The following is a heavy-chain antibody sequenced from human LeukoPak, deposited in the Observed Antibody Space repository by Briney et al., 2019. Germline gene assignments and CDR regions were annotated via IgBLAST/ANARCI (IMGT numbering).Heavy chain of an antibody. CDR1: GFAFSTYC. CDR3: ARVGPNHDFLTGSLDY. J-gene: IGHJ4*02. D-gene: IGHD3-9*01. Sequence: GGSLRLSCAASGFAFSTYCMSWVRQAPGKGLQWVSYISSRSTTIQYADSVKGRFTISRDNAKNSLYLLMNSLRTEDTAVYHCARVGPNHDFLTGSLDYWGQGSLVTVSS. V-gene: IGHV3-48*01. CDR2: ISSRSTTI.